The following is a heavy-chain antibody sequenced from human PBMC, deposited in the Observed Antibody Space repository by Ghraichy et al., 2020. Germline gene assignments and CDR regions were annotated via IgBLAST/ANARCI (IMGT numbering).Heavy chain of an antibody. D-gene: IGHD5-24*01. CDR3: ATRWQTSTPAFDY. CDR1: GFTFSYYW. J-gene: IGHJ4*02. CDR2: IKPDGSES. Sequence: GSLRLSCAASGFTFSYYWMTWYRQAPGKGLEWVAIIKPDGSESFYVDSVRGRFTISRDNAENSLHLQMSGLRAEDTAVYYCATRWQTSTPAFDYWGQGILVTVSP. V-gene: IGHV3-7*01.